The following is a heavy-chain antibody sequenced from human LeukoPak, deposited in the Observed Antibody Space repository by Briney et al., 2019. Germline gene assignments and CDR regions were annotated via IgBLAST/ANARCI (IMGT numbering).Heavy chain of an antibody. D-gene: IGHD3-22*01. CDR3: ATLPYYYDSSGSYYFDY. J-gene: IGHJ4*02. Sequence: GGSLRLSCAASGFTFSSYAMSWVRQAPGKGLEWVSAISGSGGSTYYADSVKGRFTIPRDNSKNTLYLQMNSLRVEDTAVYYCATLPYYYDSSGSYYFDYWGQGTLVTVSS. V-gene: IGHV3-23*01. CDR1: GFTFSSYA. CDR2: ISGSGGST.